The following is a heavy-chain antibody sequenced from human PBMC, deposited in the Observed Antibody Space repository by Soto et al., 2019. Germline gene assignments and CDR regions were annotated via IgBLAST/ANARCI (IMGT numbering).Heavy chain of an antibody. Sequence: PGGSLRLSCAASGFTFSSYWMSWVRQAPGKGLEWVAAISGSGGGTYYADSVKGRFTISRDNSKNTLYLQMNSLRAEDTAVYYCAKSPHRGATIGFDYWGQGTLVTVSS. V-gene: IGHV3-23*01. J-gene: IGHJ4*02. CDR3: AKSPHRGATIGFDY. CDR1: GFTFSSYW. CDR2: ISGSGGGT. D-gene: IGHD1-26*01.